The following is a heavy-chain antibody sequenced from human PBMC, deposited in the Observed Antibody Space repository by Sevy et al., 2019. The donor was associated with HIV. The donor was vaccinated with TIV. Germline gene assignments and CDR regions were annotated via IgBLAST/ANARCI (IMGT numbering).Heavy chain of an antibody. CDR3: TTDPVAVAGPGWFDP. CDR2: IKSKTDGGTT. V-gene: IGHV3-15*01. CDR1: GFTFSNAW. J-gene: IGHJ5*02. D-gene: IGHD6-19*01. Sequence: GGSLRLSCAASGFTFSNAWMSWVRQAPGKGLEWVGRIKSKTDGGTTDYAAPVKGRFTISRDDSKNTLYLQMNSLKTEDTAVYYCTTDPVAVAGPGWFDPWCQGTLVTVSS.